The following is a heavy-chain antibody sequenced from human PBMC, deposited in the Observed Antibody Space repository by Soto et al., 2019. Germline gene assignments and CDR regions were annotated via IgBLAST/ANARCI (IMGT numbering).Heavy chain of an antibody. CDR2: IDGSGNT. D-gene: IGHD1-26*01. V-gene: IGHV4-34*01. CDR3: VGARGRLVGFDY. Sequence: QVQLQQWGAGLLKPSETLSLTCAVNSESLSGYYWSWFRQSPGKGLGWIGEIDGSGNTNYSPSLRSRVAMSVDTSKNHFSLNLNSVSAADKAAYYCVGARGRLVGFDYWGQGTLVTVSS. J-gene: IGHJ4*02. CDR1: SESLSGYY.